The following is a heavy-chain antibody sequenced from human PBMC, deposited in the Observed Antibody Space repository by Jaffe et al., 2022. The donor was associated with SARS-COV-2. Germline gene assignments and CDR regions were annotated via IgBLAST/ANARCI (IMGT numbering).Heavy chain of an antibody. J-gene: IGHJ4*02. CDR1: GYTFTSYY. D-gene: IGHD3-22*01. CDR3: ARAGHYYDSSGYPSHFDY. V-gene: IGHV1-46*01. Sequence: QVQLVQSGAEVKKPGASVKVSCKASGYTFTSYYMHWVRQAPGQGLEWMGIINPSGGSTSYAQKFQGRVTMTRDTSTSTVYMELSSLRSEDTAVYYCARAGHYYDSSGYPSHFDYWGQGTLVTVSS. CDR2: INPSGGST.